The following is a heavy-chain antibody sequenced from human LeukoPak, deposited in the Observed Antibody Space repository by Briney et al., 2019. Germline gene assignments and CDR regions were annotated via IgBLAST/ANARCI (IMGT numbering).Heavy chain of an antibody. D-gene: IGHD6-13*01. Sequence: ASVKVSCKASGYIFTSYGISWVRQAPGQGLEWMGWINPNSGGTNYAQKFQGRVTMTRDTSISTAYMELSRLRSDDTAVYYCARPRSSWYPTNAFDIWGQGTTVTVSS. J-gene: IGHJ3*02. CDR1: GYIFTSYG. CDR2: INPNSGGT. V-gene: IGHV1-2*02. CDR3: ARPRSSWYPTNAFDI.